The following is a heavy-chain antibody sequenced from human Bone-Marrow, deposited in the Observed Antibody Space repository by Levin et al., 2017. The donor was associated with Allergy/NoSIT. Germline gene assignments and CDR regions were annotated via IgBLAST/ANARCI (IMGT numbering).Heavy chain of an antibody. CDR2: IYHSGST. J-gene: IGHJ4*02. CDR1: GGSISSSNW. CDR3: ARDKGPGSGYSYGY. D-gene: IGHD5-18*01. V-gene: IGHV4-4*02. Sequence: SETLSLTCAVSGGSISSSNWWSWVRQPPGKGLEWIGEIYHSGSTNYNPSLKSRVTISVDKSKNQFSLKLSSVTAADTAVYYCARDKGPGSGYSYGYWGQGTLVTVSS.